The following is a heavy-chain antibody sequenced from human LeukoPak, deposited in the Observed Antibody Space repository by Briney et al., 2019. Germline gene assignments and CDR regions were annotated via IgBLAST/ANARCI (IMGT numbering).Heavy chain of an antibody. CDR1: GGSISSYY. Sequence: SETLSLTCTVSGGSISSYYWSWIRQPPGKGLEWIGEINHSGSTNYNPSLKSRVTISVDTSKNQFSLKLSSVTAADTAVYYCARGARIAAAGTYSWFDPWGQGTLVTVSS. CDR2: INHSGST. J-gene: IGHJ5*02. CDR3: ARGARIAAAGTYSWFDP. V-gene: IGHV4-34*01. D-gene: IGHD6-13*01.